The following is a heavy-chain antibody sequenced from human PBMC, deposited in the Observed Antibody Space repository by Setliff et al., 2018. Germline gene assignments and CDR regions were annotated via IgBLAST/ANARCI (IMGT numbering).Heavy chain of an antibody. D-gene: IGHD2-2*01. V-gene: IGHV3-7*01. CDR1: GFTFSNYW. CDR3: AKSVGGLTSSSVGY. CDR2: IQQGGGEK. Sequence: GGSLRLSCAASGFTFSNYWMSWVRQAPGKGLEWVANIQQGGGEKYYADSVKGRFTISRDNSKNTLYLQMNSLRAEDTAVYYCAKSVGGLTSSSVGYWGQGTLVTVSS. J-gene: IGHJ4*02.